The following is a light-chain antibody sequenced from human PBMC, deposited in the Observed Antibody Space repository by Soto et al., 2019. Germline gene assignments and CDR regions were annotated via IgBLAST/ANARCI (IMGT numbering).Light chain of an antibody. Sequence: QSVLTQPPSVSGAPGQRVTISCTGRSSNIGSTYDVQWYQQLPGTAPKLLIHGNTNRPSGVPDRFSGSKSGTSASLAITGLQAHDEADYYCQSYDDSLSVHYVFGTGTKLTVL. CDR3: QSYDDSLSVHYV. V-gene: IGLV1-40*01. J-gene: IGLJ1*01. CDR2: GNT. CDR1: SSNIGSTYD.